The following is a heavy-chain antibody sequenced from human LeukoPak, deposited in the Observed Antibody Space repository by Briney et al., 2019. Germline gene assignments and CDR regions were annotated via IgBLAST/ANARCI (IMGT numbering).Heavy chain of an antibody. J-gene: IGHJ4*02. CDR2: ISYNGSNK. V-gene: IGHV3-30*18. D-gene: IGHD3-22*01. Sequence: GRSLRLSCAASGXTFSTYGVHWVRQPPGKGQEWVAVISYNGSNKYYADSVKGRFTISRDNPKNTLYLQMNSLRAEDTAVYFCAKGRTFFYDSSGSSLDSWGQGTLVTVSS. CDR3: AKGRTFFYDSSGSSLDS. CDR1: GXTFSTYG.